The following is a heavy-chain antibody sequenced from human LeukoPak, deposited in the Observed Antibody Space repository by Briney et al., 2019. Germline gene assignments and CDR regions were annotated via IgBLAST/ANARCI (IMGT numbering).Heavy chain of an antibody. D-gene: IGHD3-22*01. CDR1: GGCSSSYD. CDR3: ARMDSSGYYSPNFDY. V-gene: IGHV4-59*08. Sequence: SETLSLTCTVSGGCSSSYDWSWIRQPPGKGLEWIGYIYYSGSTNYNPSLKCRVTISVDTSKNQFSLKLSSVTAADTAVYYCARMDSSGYYSPNFDYWGQGTLVTVSS. J-gene: IGHJ4*02. CDR2: IYYSGST.